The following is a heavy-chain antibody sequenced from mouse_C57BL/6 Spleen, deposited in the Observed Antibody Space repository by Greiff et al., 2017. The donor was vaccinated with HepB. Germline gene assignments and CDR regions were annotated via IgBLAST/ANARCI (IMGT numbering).Heavy chain of an antibody. CDR2: IDPETGGT. Sequence: VQLQQSGAELVRPGASVTLSCKASGYTFTDYEMHWVKQTPVHGLEWIGAIDPETGGTAYNQKFKGKAILTADKSSSTAYMELRSLTSEDSAVYYCTRPYYGSSSRYFDVWGTGTTVTVSS. CDR3: TRPYYGSSSRYFDV. CDR1: GYTFTDYE. V-gene: IGHV1-15*01. D-gene: IGHD1-1*01. J-gene: IGHJ1*03.